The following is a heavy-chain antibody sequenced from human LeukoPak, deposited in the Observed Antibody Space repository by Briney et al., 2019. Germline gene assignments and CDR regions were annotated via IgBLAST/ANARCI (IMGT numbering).Heavy chain of an antibody. D-gene: IGHD4-17*01. CDR3: ARDPYGDRDY. V-gene: IGHV4-4*07. Sequence: SETLSLTCTVSGGSISSYYWSWIRRPAGKGLEWIGRIYNSGSTNYNPSLKSRVTMSVDTSKNQFSLKLSSVAAADTAVYYCARDPYGDRDYWGQGTLVTVSS. CDR1: GGSISSYY. CDR2: IYNSGST. J-gene: IGHJ4*02.